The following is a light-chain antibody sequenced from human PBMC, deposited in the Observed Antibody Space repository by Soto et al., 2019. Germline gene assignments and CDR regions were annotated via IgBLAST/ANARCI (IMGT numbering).Light chain of an antibody. J-gene: IGLJ3*02. CDR1: SSDVGSRNL. CDR3: CSYAGSYTGV. V-gene: IGLV2-23*02. CDR2: EVT. Sequence: QSVLTQPASVSGSPGQSITISCTGTSSDVGSRNLVSWYQQHPGKAPKLIIYEVTKWPSGVSNRFSGSKSGNTASLTIFGLQAEDEADYYCCSYAGSYTGVFGGGTQMTVL.